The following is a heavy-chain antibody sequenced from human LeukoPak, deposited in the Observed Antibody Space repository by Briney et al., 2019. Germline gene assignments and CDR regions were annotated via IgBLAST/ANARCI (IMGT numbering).Heavy chain of an antibody. V-gene: IGHV4-31*03. CDR2: IYYSGST. CDR1: GGSISSGGYY. Sequence: SETLSLTCTVSGGSISSGGYYWNWIRQHPGKGLEWIGYIYYSGSTYYNPSLKSRVTISVDTSKNQFSLKLSSVTAADTAVYYCARLAWLPEPYYFDYWGQGTLVTVSS. D-gene: IGHD3-3*01. J-gene: IGHJ4*02. CDR3: ARLAWLPEPYYFDY.